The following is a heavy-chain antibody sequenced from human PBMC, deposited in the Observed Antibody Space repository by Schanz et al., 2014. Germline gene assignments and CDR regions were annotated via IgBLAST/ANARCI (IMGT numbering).Heavy chain of an antibody. Sequence: QVQLVQSGAEVKKPGASVKVSCKASGYTFTRYGITWVRQAPGQGLEWMGWIGAYNGNTNYAQNLQGRVTMNIDTTTSTAYMEIRGLRSDDTALYYCARAWGGYDFWSGFDYWGQGTLVTVSS. CDR2: IGAYNGNT. J-gene: IGHJ4*02. CDR3: ARAWGGYDFWSGFDY. V-gene: IGHV1-18*01. CDR1: GYTFTRYG. D-gene: IGHD3-3*01.